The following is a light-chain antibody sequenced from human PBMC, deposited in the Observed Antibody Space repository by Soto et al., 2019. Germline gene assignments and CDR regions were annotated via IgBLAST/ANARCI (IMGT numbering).Light chain of an antibody. CDR1: SSDVGGYNY. V-gene: IGLV2-8*01. CDR2: EVS. CDR3: SSYAGGNNFVV. Sequence: QSVLTQPPSASGSPGQSVTIACTGTSSDVGGYNYVSWYQHRTGKAAKFWIYEVSQRPSGVPDPFSGSKSGNTASLTVSGLQAEDEADYFCSSYAGGNNFVVFGGWTKVTVL. J-gene: IGLJ2*01.